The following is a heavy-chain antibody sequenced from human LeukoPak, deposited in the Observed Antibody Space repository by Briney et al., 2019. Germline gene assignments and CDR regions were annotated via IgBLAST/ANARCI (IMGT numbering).Heavy chain of an antibody. CDR2: INHSGST. J-gene: IGHJ4*02. Sequence: PSETLSLTCAVSGYSIISGYYWGWIRQPPGKGLEWIGTINHSGSTYHNPSLRRRLTISVDTSKNQFSLKLSSVTDADTAVYYCARGGDTAMVTSDYWGQGTLVTVSS. CDR1: GYSIISGYY. V-gene: IGHV4-38-2*01. D-gene: IGHD5-18*01. CDR3: ARGGDTAMVTSDY.